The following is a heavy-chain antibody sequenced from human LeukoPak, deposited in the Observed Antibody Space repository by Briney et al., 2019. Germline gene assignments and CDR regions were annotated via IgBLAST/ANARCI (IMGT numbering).Heavy chain of an antibody. CDR3: AKDGDYDRQQLGHRLGRVHPLYY. D-gene: IGHD6-13*01. J-gene: IGHJ4*02. V-gene: IGHV3-30*02. CDR2: IRYDGSNK. CDR1: GFTFSSYG. Sequence: PGGSLRLSCAASGFTFSSYGMHWVRQAPGKGLEWVAFIRYDGSNKYYADSVKGRFTISRDNSKNTLYLQMNSLRAEDTALYYCAKDGDYDRQQLGHRLGRVHPLYYWGQGTLVTVSS.